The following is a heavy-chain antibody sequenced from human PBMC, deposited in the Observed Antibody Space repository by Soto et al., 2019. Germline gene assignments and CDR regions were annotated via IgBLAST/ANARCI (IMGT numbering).Heavy chain of an antibody. V-gene: IGHV3-74*01. CDR2: INSDGSST. D-gene: IGHD3-3*01. CDR3: ARALEYDFWSGYFGFDP. CDR1: GFTFSSYW. Sequence: GGSLRLSCAASGFTFSSYWMHWVRQAPGKGLVWVSRINSDGSSTSYADSVKGRFTISRDNAKNTLYLQMNSLRAEDTAVYYCARALEYDFWSGYFGFDPWGQGTLVTVSS. J-gene: IGHJ5*02.